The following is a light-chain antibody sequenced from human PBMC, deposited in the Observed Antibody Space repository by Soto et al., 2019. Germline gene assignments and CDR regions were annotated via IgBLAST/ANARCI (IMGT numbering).Light chain of an antibody. CDR3: MQALQNPFT. J-gene: IGKJ3*01. CDR2: LGS. V-gene: IGKV2-28*01. CDR1: QSLLQSHGYNY. Sequence: DIMMTQSPLSLPVTPGEPASISCRSNQSLLQSHGYNYLDWYLQRPGQSPQLLIYLGSNRASGVXDXXSGSGSGTDFTLKVSRVEAEDLGVYYCMQALQNPFTFGPGTRVDIK.